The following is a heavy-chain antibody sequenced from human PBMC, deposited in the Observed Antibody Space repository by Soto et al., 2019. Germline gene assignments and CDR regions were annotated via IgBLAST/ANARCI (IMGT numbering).Heavy chain of an antibody. CDR2: IHHSGST. CDR1: GDSISGSSYH. D-gene: IGHD6-19*01. Sequence: NPSETLSLTCTVSGDSISGSSYHWGWIRQPPGKGLEWIGSIHHSGSTYYHPSLRSRATISVDPSKHQFSLNLRSVNATDTAVFYCARHGHSSGWFFFDSWGQGTLVTVSS. V-gene: IGHV4-39*01. J-gene: IGHJ4*02. CDR3: ARHGHSSGWFFFDS.